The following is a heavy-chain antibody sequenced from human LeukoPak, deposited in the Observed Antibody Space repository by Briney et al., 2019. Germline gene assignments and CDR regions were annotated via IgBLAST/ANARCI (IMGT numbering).Heavy chain of an antibody. CDR3: ARDEVYRTTYYGGFQ. V-gene: IGHV1-18*01. CDR2: ISGYNGDT. CDR1: GYTFTSYG. D-gene: IGHD4-23*01. Sequence: GASVKVSCKTSGYTFTSYGVAWVRQAPGQGLEWMGWISGYNGDTRSADKFQGRITMTVDSLTDTAQLEVRGLASDDTATYCARDEVYRTTYYGGFQWGQGTVVIVSS. J-gene: IGHJ4*02.